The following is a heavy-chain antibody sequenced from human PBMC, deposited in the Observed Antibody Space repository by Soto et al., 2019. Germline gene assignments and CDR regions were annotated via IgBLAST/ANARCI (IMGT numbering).Heavy chain of an antibody. Sequence: QVQLEQSGAEVKKPGSSVKVSCKASGDRFTSYAISWVRQAPGQGLEWVGTVLPVLGTTNYAQKLRGRVTINADESTSTAYMELERLRYEDTAIYYCARDRADRGFDNWGQGTLVTVSS. D-gene: IGHD3-10*01. CDR3: ARDRADRGFDN. CDR1: GDRFTSYA. V-gene: IGHV1-69*18. J-gene: IGHJ4*02. CDR2: VLPVLGTT.